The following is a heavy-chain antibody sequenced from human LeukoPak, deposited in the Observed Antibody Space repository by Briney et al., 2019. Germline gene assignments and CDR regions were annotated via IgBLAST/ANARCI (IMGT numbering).Heavy chain of an antibody. Sequence: PGGSLRLPCAASGFTFSNYGMHWVRQAPGKGLEWVSVISFDGSAKYYADSVKGRFTISRDNSKNTLYLQMTSLRAEDTAVYYCAKDRVTAAGYYLDYWGQGTLVTVSS. D-gene: IGHD6-13*01. J-gene: IGHJ4*02. CDR2: ISFDGSAK. V-gene: IGHV3-30*18. CDR3: AKDRVTAAGYYLDY. CDR1: GFTFSNYG.